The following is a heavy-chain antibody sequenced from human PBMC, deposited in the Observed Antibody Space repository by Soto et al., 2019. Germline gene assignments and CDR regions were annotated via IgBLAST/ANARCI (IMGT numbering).Heavy chain of an antibody. V-gene: IGHV5-10-1*01. J-gene: IGHJ6*02. D-gene: IGHD3-10*01. Sequence: PGESLKISCKGSGYSFTTYWINWVRQMPGKGLEWMGRIDPSDSYTNYSPSFQGHVTISADKSISTAYLQWSSLKASDTAMYYCGRRPYGSSYYYYYGMDDWGQGNTVTVS. CDR2: IDPSDSYT. CDR3: GRRPYGSSYYYYYGMDD. CDR1: GYSFTTYW.